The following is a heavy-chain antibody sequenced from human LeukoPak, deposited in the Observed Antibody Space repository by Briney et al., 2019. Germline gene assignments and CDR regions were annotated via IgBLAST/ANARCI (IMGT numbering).Heavy chain of an antibody. J-gene: IGHJ3*02. CDR3: ARDPPFWSGYGAFDI. CDR1: GYTFTGYY. V-gene: IGHV1-2*02. CDR2: INPNSGGT. Sequence: GASVKVSRKASGYTFTGYYMHWVRQAPGQGLEWMGWINPNSGGTNYAQKFQGRVTMTRDTSISTAYMELSRLRSDDTAVYYCARDPPFWSGYGAFDIWGQGTMVTVSS. D-gene: IGHD3-3*01.